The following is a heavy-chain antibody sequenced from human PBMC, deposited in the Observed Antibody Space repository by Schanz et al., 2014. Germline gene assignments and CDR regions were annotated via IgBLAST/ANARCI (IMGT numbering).Heavy chain of an antibody. J-gene: IGHJ4*02. V-gene: IGHV3-NL1*01. D-gene: IGHD6-13*01. CDR2: LTGSGGGT. Sequence: QVQLAESGGGVVQPGRSLRLSCAASGFAFNNYGMHWVRQAPGKGPEWVSSLTGSGGGTYYADSVRGRFAISRDNSKNTLYLEMNSLRAEDTAVYYCARLDSSSWYPRYWGQGTLVTVSS. CDR1: GFAFNNYG. CDR3: ARLDSSSWYPRY.